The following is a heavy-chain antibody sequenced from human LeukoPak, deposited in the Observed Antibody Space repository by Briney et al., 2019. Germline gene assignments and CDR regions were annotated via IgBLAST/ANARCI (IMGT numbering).Heavy chain of an antibody. CDR3: AKDRGRWTTVTTPDAFDI. D-gene: IGHD4-17*01. J-gene: IGHJ3*02. Sequence: PGGSLRLSCAASGFTFSSYGMHWVRQAPGKGLEWVAVISYDGSNKYYADSVKGRFTTSRDNSKNTLYLQMNSLRAEDTAVYYCAKDRGRWTTVTTPDAFDIWGQGTMVTVSS. V-gene: IGHV3-30*18. CDR1: GFTFSSYG. CDR2: ISYDGSNK.